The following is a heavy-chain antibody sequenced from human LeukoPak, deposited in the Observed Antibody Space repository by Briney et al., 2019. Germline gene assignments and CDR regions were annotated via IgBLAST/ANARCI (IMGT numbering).Heavy chain of an antibody. Sequence: SETLSLTCTVSGGSISSGGYYWSWIRQHPGKGLERIGYIYYSGSTYYNPSLKSRVTISVDTSKNQFSLKLSSVTAADTAVYYCARVSVDTAMVTYDYWGQGTLVTVSS. CDR2: IYYSGST. J-gene: IGHJ4*02. CDR1: GGSISSGGYY. V-gene: IGHV4-31*03. CDR3: ARVSVDTAMVTYDY. D-gene: IGHD5-18*01.